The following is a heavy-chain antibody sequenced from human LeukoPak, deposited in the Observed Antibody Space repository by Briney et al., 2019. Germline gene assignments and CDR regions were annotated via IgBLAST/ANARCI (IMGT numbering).Heavy chain of an antibody. D-gene: IGHD5-18*01. CDR2: INHDESS. Sequence: SETLSLTCAVYVGSFSGYYWSWIRQPPGKGLEWIGEINHDESSNYNPSLKSRVTISVDTSKNQFSLKLSSVTAADTAVYYCARDPPVTWDTAMGDYWGQGTLVTVSS. V-gene: IGHV4-34*01. CDR1: VGSFSGYY. J-gene: IGHJ4*02. CDR3: ARDPPVTWDTAMGDY.